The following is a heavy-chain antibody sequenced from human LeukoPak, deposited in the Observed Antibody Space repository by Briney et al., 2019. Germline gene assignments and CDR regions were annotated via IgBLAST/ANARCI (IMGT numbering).Heavy chain of an antibody. J-gene: IGHJ4*02. Sequence: PGGSLRLSCAASGFTFSNYGMHWVRQAPGKGLEWVAVIWYDGSNKHYADSVKGRFIISRDNSKNTLYLQMNSLRAEDTAVYYCARDISGYYYFDYWGQGTLVTVSS. CDR1: GFTFSNYG. V-gene: IGHV3-33*01. CDR2: IWYDGSNK. D-gene: IGHD3-22*01. CDR3: ARDISGYYYFDY.